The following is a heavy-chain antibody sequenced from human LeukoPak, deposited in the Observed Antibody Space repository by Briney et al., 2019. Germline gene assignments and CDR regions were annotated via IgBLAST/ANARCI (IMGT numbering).Heavy chain of an antibody. Sequence: ASVKVSCKASGYTFTGYYMHWVRQAPGQGLEWMGRINPNSGGTNYAQKFQGRVTMTRDTSISTAYMELSRLRSDDTAVYYCARAKKDYYGSGSYDYWGQGTLVTVSS. D-gene: IGHD3-10*01. J-gene: IGHJ4*02. CDR1: GYTFTGYY. V-gene: IGHV1-2*06. CDR2: INPNSGGT. CDR3: ARAKKDYYGSGSYDY.